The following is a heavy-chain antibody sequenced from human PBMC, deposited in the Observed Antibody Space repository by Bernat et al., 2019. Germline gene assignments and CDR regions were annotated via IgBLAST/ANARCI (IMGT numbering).Heavy chain of an antibody. J-gene: IGHJ3*01. CDR1: GFTLSSSA. Sequence: EVQLLDSGGGLVQPGGSLRLSCVASGFTLSSSAVSWVRQAPGMGPEWVSSLSHTDGAAYYADSVKGRFTLSRDISSNTLYLQMNSLRAEDTAIYYCARRGGDRGWGAFDFWGQGTMVSVSS. D-gene: IGHD2-21*01. CDR3: ARRGGDRGWGAFDF. V-gene: IGHV3-23*01. CDR2: LSHTDGAA.